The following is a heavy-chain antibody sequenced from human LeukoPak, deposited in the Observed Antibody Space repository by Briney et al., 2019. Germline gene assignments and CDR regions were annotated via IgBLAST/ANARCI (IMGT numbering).Heavy chain of an antibody. CDR1: GFIFSAYT. CDR3: ARDHNYGADY. Sequence: GGSLRLSCSASGFIFSAYTMYWVRQAPGKGLEYFSGISSNGASTYYADSVKGRFTISRDNSKNTLYLQMSSLRPEDTAVYYCARDHNYGADYWGQGTLVTVSS. V-gene: IGHV3-64D*06. J-gene: IGHJ4*02. CDR2: ISSNGAST. D-gene: IGHD5-18*01.